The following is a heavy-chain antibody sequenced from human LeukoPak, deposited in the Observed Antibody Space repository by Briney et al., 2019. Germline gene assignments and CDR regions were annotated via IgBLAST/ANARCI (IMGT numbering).Heavy chain of an antibody. D-gene: IGHD3-22*01. J-gene: IGHJ4*02. CDR2: INPNSGGT. CDR3: ARGGRIKTPVVAIDSSGYDY. V-gene: IGHV1-2*02. Sequence: GASVKVSCKASGYTFTGYYMHWVRQAPGQGLEWMGWINPNSGGTNYAQKFQGRVTMTRDTSISTAYMELSRLRSEDTAVYYCARGGRIKTPVVAIDSSGYDYWGQGTLVTVCS. CDR1: GYTFTGYY.